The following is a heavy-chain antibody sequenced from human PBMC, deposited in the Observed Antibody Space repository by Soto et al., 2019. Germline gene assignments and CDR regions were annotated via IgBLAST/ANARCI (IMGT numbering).Heavy chain of an antibody. CDR3: AAGGGLPRYS. V-gene: IGHV4-30-2*01. D-gene: IGHD5-12*01. CDR1: GGSISSGGYS. Sequence: QLKLQESGSGLVKPSQTLSLTCAVSGGSISSGGYSWSWLRQPPGKGLEWIGYIYHSGSTYYNPSLKSRVTISVDRSKNQFSLKLSSVTAADTAVYYCAAGGGLPRYSWGQGTLVTVSS. CDR2: IYHSGST. J-gene: IGHJ4*02.